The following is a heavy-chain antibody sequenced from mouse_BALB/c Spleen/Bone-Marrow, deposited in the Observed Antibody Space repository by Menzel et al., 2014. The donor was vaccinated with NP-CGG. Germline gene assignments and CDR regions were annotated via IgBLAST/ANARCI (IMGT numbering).Heavy chain of an antibody. CDR3: ARFYYGSSHAMDY. D-gene: IGHD1-1*01. CDR2: SYPGNVNT. J-gene: IGHJ4*01. CDR1: GYTFTSYY. V-gene: IGHV1S56*01. Sequence: QVQLKQSGPELVKPGASVRISCKASGYTFTSYYIHWVKQRPGQGLEWIGWSYPGNVNTKYNEKFKGKATLTADKSSSAAYMQLSSLTSEDSAVYFCARFYYGSSHAMDYWGQGTSVTVSS.